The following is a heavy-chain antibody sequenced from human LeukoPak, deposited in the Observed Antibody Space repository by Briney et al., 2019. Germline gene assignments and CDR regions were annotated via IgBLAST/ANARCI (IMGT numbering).Heavy chain of an antibody. D-gene: IGHD6-19*01. J-gene: IGHJ4*02. CDR2: IIPIFGTA. V-gene: IGHV1-69*06. CDR1: GGTFSSYA. CDR3: AGMYSSDKESGY. Sequence: ASVKVSCKASGGTFSSYAISWVRQATGQGLDWMGGIIPIFGTANYAQKFQGRVTITADNSTSTAYMELSSLRSEDTAVYYCAGMYSSDKESGYWGQGTLVTVSS.